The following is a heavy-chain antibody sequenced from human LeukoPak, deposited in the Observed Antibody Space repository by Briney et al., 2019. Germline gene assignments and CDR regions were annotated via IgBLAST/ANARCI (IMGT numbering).Heavy chain of an antibody. CDR3: VREDTPATANY. J-gene: IGHJ4*02. CDR1: GFTFANHA. D-gene: IGHD2-21*02. CDR2: ISGGGDIT. V-gene: IGHV3-23*01. Sequence: GRSLRLSCAASGFTFANHAMSWVRQTAGKGLEWVSAISGGGDITYYADSVKGRFTISRDNSKDTLFLQMHSLRPGDTAVYYCVREDTPATANYWGQGTLVTISS.